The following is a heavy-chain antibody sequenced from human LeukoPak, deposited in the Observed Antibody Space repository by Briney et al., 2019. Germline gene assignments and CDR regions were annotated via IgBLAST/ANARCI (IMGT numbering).Heavy chain of an antibody. Sequence: ASVKVSCKASGYTITGYYMHWVRQAPGQGLEWMGWINPNSGGTNYAQKFQGRVTMTRDTSISTAYMELSSLRSDDTAVYYCARDLSDYDILTGYRIHWFDPWGQGTLVTVSS. V-gene: IGHV1-2*02. D-gene: IGHD3-9*01. J-gene: IGHJ5*02. CDR3: ARDLSDYDILTGYRIHWFDP. CDR2: INPNSGGT. CDR1: GYTITGYY.